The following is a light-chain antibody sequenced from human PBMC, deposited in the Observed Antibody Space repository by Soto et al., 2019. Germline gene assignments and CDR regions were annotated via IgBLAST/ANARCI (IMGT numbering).Light chain of an antibody. J-gene: IGKJ5*01. CDR1: QSLGPY. CDR3: QQRSYPIT. V-gene: IGKV3-11*01. Sequence: DIVWTQSPDTLSLSPGESATLSCRASQSLGPYLAWYQQKPGQAPRLLIYDASHRATGIPVRFSGSGSDSDFTLTISSLEPEDFAVYYCQQRSYPITLGQGTRLEIK. CDR2: DAS.